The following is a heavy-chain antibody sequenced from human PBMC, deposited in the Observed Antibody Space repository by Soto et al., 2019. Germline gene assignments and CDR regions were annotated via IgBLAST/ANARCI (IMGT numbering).Heavy chain of an antibody. J-gene: IGHJ6*02. CDR3: ATYVEPYYYYGMDV. CDR1: GGTFSSYA. D-gene: IGHD1-26*01. Sequence: ASVKVSCKASGGTFSSYAISWVRQAPGQGLEWMGGIIPIFGTANYAQKFQGRVTITADESTSTAYMELSSLRSEDTAVYYCATYVEPYYYYGMDVWGQGTTVTVSS. CDR2: IIPIFGTA. V-gene: IGHV1-69*13.